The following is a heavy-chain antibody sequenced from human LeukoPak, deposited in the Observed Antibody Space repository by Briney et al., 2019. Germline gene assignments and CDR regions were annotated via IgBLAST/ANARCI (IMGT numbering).Heavy chain of an antibody. CDR2: INHSGSA. V-gene: IGHV4-34*01. CDR3: ARGLRYSSGWYGY. D-gene: IGHD6-19*01. CDR1: GGSFSGYY. J-gene: IGHJ4*02. Sequence: PSGTLSLTCAVYGGSFSGYYWSWIRQPPGKGLEWIGEINHSGSANYNPSLKSRVTISVDTSKNQFSLKLSSVTAADTAVYYCARGLRYSSGWYGYWGQGTLVTVSS.